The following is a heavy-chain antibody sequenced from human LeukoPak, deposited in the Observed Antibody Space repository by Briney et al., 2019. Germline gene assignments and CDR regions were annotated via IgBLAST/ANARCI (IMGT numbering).Heavy chain of an antibody. CDR3: ARALGGNSFDY. J-gene: IGHJ4*02. CDR1: GFTVSSNY. V-gene: IGHV3-53*01. Sequence: GGSLRLSCAASGFTVSSNYMTWVRQAPGKGLEWVSVIYRAGDTYYADSVKGRFTISRDNAKNTLYLQMNSLRTDDTAMYFCARALGGNSFDYWGQGTPVTVSS. D-gene: IGHD1-26*01. CDR2: IYRAGDT.